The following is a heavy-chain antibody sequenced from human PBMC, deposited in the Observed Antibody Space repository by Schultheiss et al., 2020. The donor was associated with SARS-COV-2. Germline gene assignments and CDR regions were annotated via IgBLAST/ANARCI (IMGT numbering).Heavy chain of an antibody. CDR1: GFTFSNYA. D-gene: IGHD2-15*01. CDR3: ARDGDIVGNYYYYMDV. V-gene: IGHV3-23*01. CDR2: ISGSSGST. Sequence: GGSLRLSCAASGFTFSNYAMSWVRQAPGRGLEWVSTISGSSGSTYYAHSVKGRFTISRDNFKNSLYLQMNSLRAEDTAVYYCARDGDIVGNYYYYMDVWGKGTTVTVSS. J-gene: IGHJ6*03.